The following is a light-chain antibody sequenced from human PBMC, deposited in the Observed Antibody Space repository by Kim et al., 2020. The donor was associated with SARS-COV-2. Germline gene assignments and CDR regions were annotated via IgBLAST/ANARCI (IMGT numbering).Light chain of an antibody. CDR2: DVS. CDR3: SSYTSSSTFHV. V-gene: IGLV2-14*04. CDR1: SSDVGGYNY. Sequence: QSITISCTGTSSDVGGYNYVSWYQQHPGKAPKLMIYDVSKRPSGVSNRFSGSKSGNTASLTISGLQAEDEADYYCSSYTSSSTFHVFGTGTKVTVL. J-gene: IGLJ1*01.